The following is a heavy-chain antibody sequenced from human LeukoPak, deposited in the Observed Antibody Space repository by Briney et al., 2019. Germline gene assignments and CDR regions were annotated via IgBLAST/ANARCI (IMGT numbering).Heavy chain of an antibody. J-gene: IGHJ4*02. V-gene: IGHV4-30-2*01. CDR1: GGSISSGGYY. CDR3: GGSGRFFDY. D-gene: IGHD3-10*01. CDR2: IYHSGST. Sequence: PSETLSLTCTVSGGSISSGGYYWSWIRQPPGKGLEWIGYIYHSGSTYYNPSLKSRVTISVDTSKNQFSLKLSSVTAADTAVYYCGGSGRFFDYWGQGTLVTVSS.